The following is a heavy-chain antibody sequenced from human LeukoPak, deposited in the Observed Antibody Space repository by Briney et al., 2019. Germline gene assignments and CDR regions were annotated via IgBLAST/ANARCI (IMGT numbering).Heavy chain of an antibody. D-gene: IGHD5-18*01. Sequence: PSETLSLTCTVSGGSISSYYWSWIRQPPGKGLEWIGYIYYSGSTNYNPSLKSRVTISVDTSKNQSSLKLSSVTAADTAVYYCARDGGYSYGYDYWGQGTLVTVSS. CDR2: IYYSGST. CDR1: GGSISSYY. J-gene: IGHJ4*02. V-gene: IGHV4-59*01. CDR3: ARDGGYSYGYDY.